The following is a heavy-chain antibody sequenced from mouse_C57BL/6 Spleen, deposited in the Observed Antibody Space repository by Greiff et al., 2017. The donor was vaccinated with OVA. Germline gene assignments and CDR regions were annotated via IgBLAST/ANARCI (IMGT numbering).Heavy chain of an antibody. D-gene: IGHD2-4*01. J-gene: IGHJ3*01. Sequence: VQLQQSGAELVKPGASVKLSSRASGYTFTEYTIHWVKQRSGQGLGWIGWFYPGSGSIKYNEKFKDKATLTADKSSSTVYMELSRLTSEDSAVYFCARHEGYDYAFAYWGQGTLVTVSA. CDR1: GYTFTEYT. CDR3: ARHEGYDYAFAY. CDR2: FYPGSGSI. V-gene: IGHV1-62-2*01.